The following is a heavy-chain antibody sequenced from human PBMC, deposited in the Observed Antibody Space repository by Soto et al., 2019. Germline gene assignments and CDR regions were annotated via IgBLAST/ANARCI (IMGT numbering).Heavy chain of an antibody. V-gene: IGHV3-53*01. Sequence: GSLMLSCAASGFTFSSNYMSWVRQAPGKGLEWVSVIYSGGSTYYADSVKGRFTISRDNSKNTLYLQMNSLRAEDTAVYYCARESRFSAYYYYGMDVWGQGTTVTVSS. CDR2: IYSGGST. CDR1: GFTFSSNY. J-gene: IGHJ6*02. D-gene: IGHD3-16*01. CDR3: ARESRFSAYYYYGMDV.